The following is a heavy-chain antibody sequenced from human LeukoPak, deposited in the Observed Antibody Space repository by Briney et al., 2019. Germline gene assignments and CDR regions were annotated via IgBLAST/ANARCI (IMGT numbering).Heavy chain of an antibody. CDR2: IKSNPDGGTT. J-gene: IGHJ4*02. CDR3: GGFGY. V-gene: IGHV3-15*01. CDR1: GFTFSNAW. Sequence: PGGSLRLSCAASGFTFSNAWMNWVRQAPGKGLDWVGRIKSNPDGGTTEYAAPVKGRFTISRDDSKNTLFLQMKSLKTEDTALYYCGGFGYWGQGTLVTVSS.